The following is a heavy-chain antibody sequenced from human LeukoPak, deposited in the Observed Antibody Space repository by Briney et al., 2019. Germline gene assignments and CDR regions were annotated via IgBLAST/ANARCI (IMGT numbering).Heavy chain of an antibody. CDR3: TRDLFSSSSYKYYAMDV. V-gene: IGHV3-49*04. CDR2: VRSDAYGGAP. Sequence: GGSLRLSCTASGLTFGDYAMSWVRQAPGKGLEWVGFVRSDAYGGAPEYAASVKGRFTVSRDDSKSVAYLQMDSLKTEDTAVYYCTRDLFSSSSYKYYAMDVWGPGTTVTVSS. J-gene: IGHJ6*02. D-gene: IGHD6-6*01. CDR1: GLTFGDYA.